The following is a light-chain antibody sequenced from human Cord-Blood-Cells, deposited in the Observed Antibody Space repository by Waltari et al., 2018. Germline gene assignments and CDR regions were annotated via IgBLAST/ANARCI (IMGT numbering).Light chain of an antibody. J-gene: IGLJ2*01. CDR2: KDS. Sequence: SYELTQPPSVSVSPGQTARNPCSGDALPNQYAYWYQQKPGQAPVLVIYKDSERPAGTPERFSGSSSATTVTLTISGVQAEDESDYYCQSADSSGTYVVFGGGTKLTVL. V-gene: IGLV3-25*03. CDR3: QSADSSGTYVV. CDR1: ALPNQY.